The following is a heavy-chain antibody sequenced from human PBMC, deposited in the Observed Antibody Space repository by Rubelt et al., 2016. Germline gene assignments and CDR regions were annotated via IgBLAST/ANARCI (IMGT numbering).Heavy chain of an antibody. Sequence: EVQLVQSGAEVKKPGESLKVSCKGSGYRFTNYWIGWVRQMRGKGLEWMGIIHPGDSATRYSRAFKGQVTVSADKSINTAYLQWSSLKASDTAIYYCSRLMGYSTIDYWGQGTLVTVSS. CDR1: GYRFTNYW. CDR2: IHPGDSAT. D-gene: IGHD5-12*01. V-gene: IGHV5-51*01. CDR3: SRLMGYSTIDY. J-gene: IGHJ4*02.